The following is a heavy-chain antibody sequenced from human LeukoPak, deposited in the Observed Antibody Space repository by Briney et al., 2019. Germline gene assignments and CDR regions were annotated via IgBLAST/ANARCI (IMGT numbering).Heavy chain of an antibody. Sequence: GGSLRLSCSASGFTFSSYAMHWVRQAPGKGREYVSAISSNGGSTYYADSVKGRFTISRENSKNTLYLQMSSLRAEDTAVYYCVKEFYGHYVTSFDYWRQGTLVTVSS. V-gene: IGHV3-64D*06. CDR3: VKEFYGHYVTSFDY. CDR2: ISSNGGST. CDR1: GFTFSSYA. D-gene: IGHD4-17*01. J-gene: IGHJ4*02.